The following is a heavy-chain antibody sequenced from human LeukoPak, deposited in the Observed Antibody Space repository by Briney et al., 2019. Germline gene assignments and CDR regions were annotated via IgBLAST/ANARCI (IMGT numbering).Heavy chain of an antibody. CDR3: ARDPAAAGTFYFDC. Sequence: SETLSLTCTVSGGSISSYYWSWIRQPAGKGLEWIGRIYTRGSTNYNPSLKSRVTMSIDTSQNQFSLRLSSVTAADTAVYYCARDPAAAGTFYFDCWGQGTLVTVSS. D-gene: IGHD6-13*01. CDR1: GGSISSYY. J-gene: IGHJ4*02. CDR2: IYTRGST. V-gene: IGHV4-4*07.